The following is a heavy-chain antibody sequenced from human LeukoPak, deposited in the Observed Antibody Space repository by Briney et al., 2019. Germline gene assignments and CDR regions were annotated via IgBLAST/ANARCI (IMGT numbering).Heavy chain of an antibody. CDR3: ARDRSMVVAATPPSYFDY. V-gene: IGHV3-11*04. Sequence: SGGSLRLSCAASGFTFSDYYMSWIRQAPGKGLEWVSYISGSGTPINNADSVKGRFTISRDNAKNSLSLQMNSLRAEDTAVYYCARDRSMVVAATPPSYFDYWGQGTLATVSS. CDR1: GFTFSDYY. J-gene: IGHJ4*02. D-gene: IGHD2-15*01. CDR2: ISGSGTPI.